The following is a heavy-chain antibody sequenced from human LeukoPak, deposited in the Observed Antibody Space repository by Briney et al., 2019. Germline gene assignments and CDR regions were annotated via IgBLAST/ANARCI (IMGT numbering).Heavy chain of an antibody. Sequence: ASVKVSCKASGYTFTSYYMHWVRQAPGQGLEWMGIINPSGGSTSYAQKFQGRATMTRDTSTSTVYMELSSLRSEDTAVYYCARDASGVVVVAAKIRYYGMDVWGQGTTVTVSS. CDR2: INPSGGST. V-gene: IGHV1-46*01. CDR3: ARDASGVVVVAAKIRYYGMDV. J-gene: IGHJ6*02. D-gene: IGHD2-15*01. CDR1: GYTFTSYY.